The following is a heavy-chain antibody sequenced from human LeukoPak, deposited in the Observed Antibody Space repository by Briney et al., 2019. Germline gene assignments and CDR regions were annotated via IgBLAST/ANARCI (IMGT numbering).Heavy chain of an antibody. D-gene: IGHD5-18*01. J-gene: IGHJ4*02. CDR3: ARGKGVDTAICDY. CDR2: IIPILGIA. Sequence: SVKVSCKASGGTFSSYAISWVRQAPGQGLEWMGRIIPILGIANYAQKFQGRVTITADKSTSTAYMELSSLRSEDTAVYYCARGKGVDTAICDYWGQGTLVTVSS. CDR1: GGTFSSYA. V-gene: IGHV1-69*04.